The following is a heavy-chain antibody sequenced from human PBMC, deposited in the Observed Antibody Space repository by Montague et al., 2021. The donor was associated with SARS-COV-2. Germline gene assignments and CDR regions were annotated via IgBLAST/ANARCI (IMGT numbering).Heavy chain of an antibody. Sequence: SLSLSWAASGFTSGDYQMAWVRQAPGKGLQWVANINQDETAKTYVDSVKGRFTISRDNAKNSLILQMNSPKDEDTAVYYCARSPRGSGTGRLDYWGQGTLVTVSS. CDR3: ARSPRGSGTGRLDY. D-gene: IGHD1-14*01. CDR1: GFTSGDYQ. J-gene: IGHJ4*02. CDR2: INQDETAK. V-gene: IGHV3-7*01.